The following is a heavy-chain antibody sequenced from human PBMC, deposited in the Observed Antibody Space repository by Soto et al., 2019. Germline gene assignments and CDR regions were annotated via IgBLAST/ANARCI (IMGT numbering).Heavy chain of an antibody. J-gene: IGHJ6*02. Sequence: QVQLVQSGAEVKKPGSSVKVSCKASGGTFSSYTISWVRQAPGQGLEWMGRIIPILGIANYAQKFQGRVTITEDKSPITAYMDLSSLRSEDTAVYYCARATGYCSSTSCPPLGMDVWGQGTTVTVSS. D-gene: IGHD2-2*01. V-gene: IGHV1-69*02. CDR1: GGTFSSYT. CDR3: ARATGYCSSTSCPPLGMDV. CDR2: IIPILGIA.